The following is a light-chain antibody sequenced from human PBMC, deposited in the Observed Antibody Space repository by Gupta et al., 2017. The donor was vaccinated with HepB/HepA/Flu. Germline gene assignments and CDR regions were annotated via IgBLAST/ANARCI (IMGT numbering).Light chain of an antibody. CDR1: QDINSY. V-gene: IGKV1-9*01. CDR3: QQFNSYPST. Sequence: DIQLTPSPSFLSASVGDRVTITCRASQDINSYLIWYQQKPGKAPNLLIYTASTLQGGVPSRFSGSGSGTEFTLTIISLQPEDFATYYCQQFNSYPSTFGQGTQVDIK. J-gene: IGKJ5*01. CDR2: TAS.